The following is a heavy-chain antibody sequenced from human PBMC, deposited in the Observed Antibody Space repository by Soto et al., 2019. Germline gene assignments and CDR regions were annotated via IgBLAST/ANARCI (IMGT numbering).Heavy chain of an antibody. J-gene: IGHJ4*02. V-gene: IGHV3-7*01. CDR3: ARKDGITGTEFDY. D-gene: IGHD1-20*01. CDR1: GFTFSSYW. Sequence: GGSLRLSCAASGFTFSSYWMSWVRQAPGKGLEWVANIKQDGSEKYYVDSVKGRFTISRDNAKNSLYLQMNSLRAEDTAVYSCARKDGITGTEFDYWGQGTLVTVSS. CDR2: IKQDGSEK.